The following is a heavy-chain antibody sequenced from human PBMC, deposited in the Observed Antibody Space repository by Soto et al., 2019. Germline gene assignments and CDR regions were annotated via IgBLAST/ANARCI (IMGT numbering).Heavy chain of an antibody. D-gene: IGHD3-22*01. J-gene: IGHJ3*02. CDR1: GYTFTGYY. V-gene: IGHV1-18*04. CDR2: ISAYNGNT. CDR3: ASPYYDSSGADDAFDI. Sequence: ASVKVSCKASGYTFTGYYMHWVRQAPGQGLEWMGWISAYNGNTNYAQKLQGRVTMTTDTSTSTAYMELRSLGSDDTAVYYCASPYYDSSGADDAFDIWGQGTMVTVSS.